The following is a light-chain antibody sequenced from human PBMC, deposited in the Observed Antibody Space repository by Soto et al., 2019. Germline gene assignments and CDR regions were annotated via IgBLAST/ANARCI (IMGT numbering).Light chain of an antibody. V-gene: IGLV1-40*01. CDR2: GNS. J-gene: IGLJ2*01. CDR3: QSYDRSLSARDVV. CDR1: SSNIGAGYD. Sequence: QPVLTQPPSVSGAPGQRVTISCTGSSSNIGAGYDVHWYQQLPGTAPKLLIYGNSNRPSGVPDRFSGSKSGTSASLAITGLQAEDEADYYCQSYDRSLSARDVVFGGGTKLTVL.